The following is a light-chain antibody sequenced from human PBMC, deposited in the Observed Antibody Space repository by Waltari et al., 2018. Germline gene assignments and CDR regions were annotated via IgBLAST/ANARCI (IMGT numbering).Light chain of an antibody. CDR3: QHFITYPRT. V-gene: IGKV1-5*03. CDR2: KAS. CDR1: QSISPW. J-gene: IGKJ1*01. Sequence: DIQMTQSPSTLSASVGDRVTLTCRASQSISPWLAWYQQKPGKAPKLLISKASSLESGVPSRFSGSGSGTLFTLTISSLQSDDFATYYCQHFITYPRTFGQGTKVEIK.